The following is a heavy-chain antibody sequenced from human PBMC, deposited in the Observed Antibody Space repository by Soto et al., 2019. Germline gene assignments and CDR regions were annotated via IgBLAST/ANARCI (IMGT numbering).Heavy chain of an antibody. CDR2: INNAGTT. CDR3: VRENYYYGMDV. J-gene: IGHJ6*02. Sequence: EVQLVESGGTLVQPGGSLKLSCAASGFDASVNFMTWVRQAPGKGLEWVSSINNAGTTFYADSVKGRFTVSRDDSKNTLFLQMNSLRVEDTAMYYWVRENYYYGMDVWGQGTAVTVSS. V-gene: IGHV3-66*01. CDR1: GFDASVNF.